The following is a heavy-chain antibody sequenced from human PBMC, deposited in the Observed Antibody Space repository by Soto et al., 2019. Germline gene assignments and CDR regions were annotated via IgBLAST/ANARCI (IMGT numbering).Heavy chain of an antibody. CDR3: ARDIEVVAATTGDWFDP. J-gene: IGHJ5*02. CDR2: INPSGGST. D-gene: IGHD2-15*01. CDR1: GYTFTSYY. V-gene: IGHV1-46*01. Sequence: GASVKVSCKASGYTFTSYYMHWVRQAPGQGLEWMGIINPSGGSTSYAQKFQGRVTMTRDTSTSTVYMELSSLRSEDTAVYYCARDIEVVAATTGDWFDPWGQGTLVTVSS.